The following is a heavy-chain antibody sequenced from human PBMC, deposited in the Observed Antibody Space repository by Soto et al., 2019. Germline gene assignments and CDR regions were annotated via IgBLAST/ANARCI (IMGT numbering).Heavy chain of an antibody. CDR3: AKDKYTDSVRKVWFFDY. D-gene: IGHD2-15*01. CDR2: ISANGGIT. J-gene: IGHJ2*01. CDR1: GFTFSKYA. Sequence: EVQLLESGGGLVKPGGSLRLSCAASGFTFSKYAMSWVRLAPGKGLECVSSISANGGITDYADSVKGRFTISRDNSQNILSLQMDSLTGDDTALYFCAKDKYTDSVRKVWFFDYWGRGTLVTVSS. V-gene: IGHV3-23*01.